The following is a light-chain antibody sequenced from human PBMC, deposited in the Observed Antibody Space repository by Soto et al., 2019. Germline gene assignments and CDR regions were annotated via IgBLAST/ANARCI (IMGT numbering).Light chain of an antibody. Sequence: FAESGTSLSLCVRRSIKKNCLASQGIGSYLAWYQQRPGKAPKLLIYAASTLESGVPSRFSGSGSGAEFTLTIRCLHPEYFATYICQQVSSFPPTFGQGTRLEIK. J-gene: IGKJ5*01. CDR2: AAS. CDR1: QGIGSY. V-gene: IGKV1-9*01. CDR3: QQVSSFPPT.